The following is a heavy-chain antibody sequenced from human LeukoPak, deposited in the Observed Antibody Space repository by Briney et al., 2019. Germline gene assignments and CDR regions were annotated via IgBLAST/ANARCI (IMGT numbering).Heavy chain of an antibody. CDR2: IWYDGSNK. V-gene: IGHV3-33*01. Sequence: PGGSLRLSCAASGFTFSSYGMHWVGQAPGKGMEWGAVIWYDGSNKYYADSVKGRFTISRHNSKTTLYLQMNSLRVEDTAVYYCASRDFWSGYAFDYWGQGTLVTVSS. D-gene: IGHD3-3*01. CDR1: GFTFSSYG. J-gene: IGHJ4*02. CDR3: ASRDFWSGYAFDY.